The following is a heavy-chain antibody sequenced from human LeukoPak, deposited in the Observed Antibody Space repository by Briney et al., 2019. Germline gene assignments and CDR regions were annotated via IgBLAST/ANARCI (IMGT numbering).Heavy chain of an antibody. J-gene: IGHJ4*02. Sequence: GASVKASCKASGYTFTSYYMHWVRQAPGKGLEGMGWINPTSGGTNYAQKFQGRATINRDTSISTAYMELRRLTSDDAAVYYCARADYGHYFDYWGQGALVTVSS. V-gene: IGHV1-2*02. CDR2: INPTSGGT. CDR1: GYTFTSYY. CDR3: ARADYGHYFDY. D-gene: IGHD4-17*01.